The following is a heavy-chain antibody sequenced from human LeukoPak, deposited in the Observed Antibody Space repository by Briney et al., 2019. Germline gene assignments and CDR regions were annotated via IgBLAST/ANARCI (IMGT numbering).Heavy chain of an antibody. CDR1: GFTFSSYE. J-gene: IGHJ4*02. CDR3: ASLSGSSWYYDY. CDR2: ISGSGGST. D-gene: IGHD6-13*01. V-gene: IGHV3-23*01. Sequence: GGSLRLSCAASGFTFSSYEMNWVRQAPGKGLEWVSGISGSGGSTYYADSVKGRFTISRDNSKNTLYLQMNSLRAEDTAVYYCASLSGSSWYYDYWGQGTLVTVSS.